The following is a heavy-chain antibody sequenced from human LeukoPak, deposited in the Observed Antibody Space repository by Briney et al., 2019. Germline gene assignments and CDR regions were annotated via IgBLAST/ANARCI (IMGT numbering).Heavy chain of an antibody. V-gene: IGHV3-48*03. Sequence: GGSLRLSCAASGFTFSSYEMNWVPQAPGKGLEWVSYISSSGSTIYYADSVKGRFTISRDNAKNSLYLQMNSLRAEDTAVYYCARAPVLRIGVFDIWGQGTMVTVSS. D-gene: IGHD2-15*01. CDR3: ARAPVLRIGVFDI. J-gene: IGHJ3*02. CDR2: ISSSGSTI. CDR1: GFTFSSYE.